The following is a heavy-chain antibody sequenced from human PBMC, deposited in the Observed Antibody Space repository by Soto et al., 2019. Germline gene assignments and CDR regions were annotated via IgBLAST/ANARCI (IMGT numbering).Heavy chain of an antibody. Sequence: QVQLVESGGGVVQPGTSLRLSCVASGFTFSSYGMNWVRQAPGKGPEWVAVIWFDGSNEYYGDSLKGRFTISRDNSKNTLYLQMNSLRAEDTAVYYCARSGDYDYYYAMDVWCQGTTVTVSS. CDR3: ARSGDYDYYYAMDV. D-gene: IGHD4-17*01. V-gene: IGHV3-33*01. CDR1: GFTFSSYG. CDR2: IWFDGSNE. J-gene: IGHJ6*02.